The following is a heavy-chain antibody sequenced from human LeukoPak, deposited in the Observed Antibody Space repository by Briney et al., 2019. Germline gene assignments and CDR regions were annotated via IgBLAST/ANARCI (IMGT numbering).Heavy chain of an antibody. CDR3: ARTRSRGLAALDY. CDR1: GFTFSSYG. J-gene: IGHJ4*02. Sequence: GGSLRLSCAASGFTFSSYGMHWVRQAPGKGLEWVAVLSYDGSNKYYADSVKGRFTISRDNSKNTLYLQMNSLRAEDTAVYYCARTRSRGLAALDYWGQGTLVTVSS. V-gene: IGHV3-30*03. CDR2: LSYDGSNK. D-gene: IGHD6-6*01.